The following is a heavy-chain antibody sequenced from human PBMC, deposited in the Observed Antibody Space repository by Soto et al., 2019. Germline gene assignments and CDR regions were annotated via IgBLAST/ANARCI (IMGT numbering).Heavy chain of an antibody. D-gene: IGHD2-15*01. CDR3: ERQRVVAALADWFDP. V-gene: IGHV4-39*01. CDR1: GGSISSSSYY. CDR2: IYYSGST. Sequence: SETLSLTCTVSGGSISSSSYYWGWIRQPPGKGLEWIGSIYYSGSTYYNPSLKSRVTISVDTSKNQFSLKLSSVTAADTAVYYCERQRVVAALADWFDPWGQGTLVTVYS. J-gene: IGHJ5*02.